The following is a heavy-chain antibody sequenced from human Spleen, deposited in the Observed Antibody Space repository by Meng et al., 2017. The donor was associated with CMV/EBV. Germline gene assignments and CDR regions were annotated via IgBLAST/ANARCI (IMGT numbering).Heavy chain of an antibody. Sequence: GYPFTTNGIRWVRQAPGQGLEWLGWISTFAGNTNYAPKFQGRLTMTTDRSTTTAFLELKSLRPDDTAVYYCAKDAEYGTAWYYWFASWGQGTLVTVSS. D-gene: IGHD4/OR15-4a*01. J-gene: IGHJ5*01. CDR1: GYPFTTNG. V-gene: IGHV1-18*01. CDR3: AKDAEYGTAWYYWFAS. CDR2: ISTFAGNT.